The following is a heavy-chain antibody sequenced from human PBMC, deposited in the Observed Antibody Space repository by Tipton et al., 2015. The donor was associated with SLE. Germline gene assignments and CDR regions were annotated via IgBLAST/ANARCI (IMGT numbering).Heavy chain of an antibody. D-gene: IGHD3-9*01. CDR3: AKDFPPLTSFDYYYMDV. CDR1: GGSISNYY. CDR2: VYTSGST. V-gene: IGHV4-4*07. Sequence: TLSLTCTVSGGSISNYYWSWIRQPAGEGLEWIGRVYTSGSTNYNPSLKSRVTMSVDTSKKQFSLKLSSVTAAGTAVYYCAKDFPPLTSFDYYYMDVWGKGTTVTVSS. J-gene: IGHJ6*03.